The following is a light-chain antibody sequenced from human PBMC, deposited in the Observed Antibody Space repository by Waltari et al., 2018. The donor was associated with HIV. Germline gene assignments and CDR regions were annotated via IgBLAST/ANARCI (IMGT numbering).Light chain of an antibody. CDR3: AAWDDSLNGPV. J-gene: IGLJ2*01. V-gene: IGLV1-44*01. CDR2: RNN. CDR1: GSNIGSNN. Sequence: QSVLTQSPSASGTPGQRVTISCSGRGSNIGSNNVHWYQQVPGTAPKLLIYRNNRWPSGVPDRFSGSKSGASASLAISGLQSEDEADYYCAAWDDSLNGPVFGGGTRLTVL.